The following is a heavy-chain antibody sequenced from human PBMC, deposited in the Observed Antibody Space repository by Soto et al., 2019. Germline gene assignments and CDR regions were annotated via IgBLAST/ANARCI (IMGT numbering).Heavy chain of an antibody. J-gene: IGHJ6*02. V-gene: IGHV3-74*01. CDR3: ARSRNGLDV. Sequence: EVQLVESGGGLVQPGGSLRLSCAASGFTFSNYWMHWVRQATGKGLVWVSRLNSDGSSTTYADSVKGRFTISRDNAKNPHYLQMNRRGVEDTAVYYRARSRNGLDVWGQGNTVTVSS. CDR2: LNSDGSST. CDR1: GFTFSNYW.